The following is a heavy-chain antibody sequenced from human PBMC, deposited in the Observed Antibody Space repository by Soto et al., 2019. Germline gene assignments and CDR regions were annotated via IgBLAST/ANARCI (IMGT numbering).Heavy chain of an antibody. CDR3: ARALGANLISGYFDY. J-gene: IGHJ4*02. CDR2: INSDGSST. V-gene: IGHV3-74*01. CDR1: GFTFSSYW. D-gene: IGHD1-26*01. Sequence: GGSLRLSCAASGFTFSSYWMHWVRQAPGKGLVWVSRINSDGSSTSYADPVKGRFTISRDNAKNTLYLQMNSLRAEDTAVYYCARALGANLISGYFDYWGQGTLVTVSS.